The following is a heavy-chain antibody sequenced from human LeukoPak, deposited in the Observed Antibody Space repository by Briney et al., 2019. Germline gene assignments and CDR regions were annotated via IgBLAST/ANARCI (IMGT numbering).Heavy chain of an antibody. V-gene: IGHV3-23*01. D-gene: IGHD6-19*01. Sequence: PGGSLRLSCAASGFTFSNYAMSWVRQAPGKGLEWVSAISGSGGSTYYADSVKGRFNLSRDKSKNTLYLQMKSLRAEDTAVYYCAKDPGIAVAGTLYYFDYWGQGTLVTVSS. CDR2: ISGSGGST. CDR3: AKDPGIAVAGTLYYFDY. CDR1: GFTFSNYA. J-gene: IGHJ4*02.